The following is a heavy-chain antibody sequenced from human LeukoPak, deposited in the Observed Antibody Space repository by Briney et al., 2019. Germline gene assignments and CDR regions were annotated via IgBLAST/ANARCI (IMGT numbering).Heavy chain of an antibody. CDR1: GGSISSSSYY. Sequence: SETLSLTCTVSGGSISSSSYYWGWIRQPPGKGLEWIGSIYYSGSTYYNPSLKSRVTISVDTSKNQFSLKLSSVTAADTAVYYCARSGWYRGAFDIWGRGTMVTVSS. V-gene: IGHV4-39*01. CDR2: IYYSGST. J-gene: IGHJ3*02. CDR3: ARSGWYRGAFDI. D-gene: IGHD6-19*01.